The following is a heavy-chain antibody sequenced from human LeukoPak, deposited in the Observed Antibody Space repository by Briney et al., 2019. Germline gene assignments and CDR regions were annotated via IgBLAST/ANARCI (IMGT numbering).Heavy chain of an antibody. CDR1: GFTFSSYW. Sequence: GGSLSLSCAASGFTFSSYWMSWVRQAPGKGLEWVANIKQDGSEKYYVDSVKGRFTISRDNAKNSLYLQMNSLRAEDTAVYYCASLLPLGYCSSTSCYPLYDSSGVDAFDIWGQGTMVTVSS. V-gene: IGHV3-7*01. D-gene: IGHD2-2*01. CDR2: IKQDGSEK. J-gene: IGHJ3*02. CDR3: ASLLPLGYCSSTSCYPLYDSSGVDAFDI.